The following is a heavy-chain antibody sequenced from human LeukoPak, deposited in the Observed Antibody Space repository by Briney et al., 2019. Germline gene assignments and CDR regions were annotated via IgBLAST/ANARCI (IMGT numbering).Heavy chain of an antibody. CDR1: GFTFSSNA. V-gene: IGHV3-23*01. Sequence: GGSLRLSCAASGFTFSSNAMSWVRQAPGKGLEWVSAISGSGGSTYYADSVKGRFTISRDNSKNTLYLQMNSLRAEDTAVYYCAKDSVVVAATILNYWGQGTLVTVSS. D-gene: IGHD2-15*01. CDR2: ISGSGGST. CDR3: AKDSVVVAATILNY. J-gene: IGHJ4*02.